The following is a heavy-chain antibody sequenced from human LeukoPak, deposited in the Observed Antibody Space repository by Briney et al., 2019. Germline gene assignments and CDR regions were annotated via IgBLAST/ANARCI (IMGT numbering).Heavy chain of an antibody. V-gene: IGHV1-18*01. CDR2: ISAYNGNT. CDR3: ARDRPIIKIFSSWFDS. CDR1: GYTFTSYG. D-gene: IGHD3-9*01. J-gene: IGHJ5*01. Sequence: ASVKVSCKASGYTFTSYGISWVRQAPGQGLEWMGWISAYNGNTNYAQKLQGRVTMTTDTSTSTAYMELRSLRSDDTAVYYCARDRPIIKIFSSWFDSWGQGTLVTVSS.